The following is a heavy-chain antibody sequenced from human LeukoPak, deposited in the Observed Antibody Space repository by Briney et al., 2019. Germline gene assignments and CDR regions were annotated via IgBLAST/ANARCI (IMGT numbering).Heavy chain of an antibody. CDR2: IYTSGST. D-gene: IGHD3-10*01. CDR3: ARGSAYYYGSGSYYNWFDP. CDR1: GGSISSYY. V-gene: IGHV4-4*09. Sequence: SETLSLTCTVSGGSISSYYWSWIRQPPGKGLEWIGYIYTSGSTNYNPSLKSRVTISVDTSKNQFSLKLSSVTAADTAVYYCARGSAYYYGSGSYYNWFDPWGQGTLVTVSS. J-gene: IGHJ5*02.